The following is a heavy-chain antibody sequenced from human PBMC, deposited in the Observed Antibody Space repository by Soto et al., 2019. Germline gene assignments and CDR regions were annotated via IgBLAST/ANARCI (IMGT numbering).Heavy chain of an antibody. D-gene: IGHD2-2*01. Sequence: QVQLVQSGAEVKNPGSSVKVSCKASGGTFSSYAISWVRQAPGQGLEWMGGIIPIFGTANYAQKFQGRVTITADESTRTAYMELSSLRSEDTAVYYCARARGHQLLSRALKNNRFDPWGQGTLVTVSS. CDR3: ARARGHQLLSRALKNNRFDP. CDR2: IIPIFGTA. J-gene: IGHJ5*02. V-gene: IGHV1-69*19. CDR1: GGTFSSYA.